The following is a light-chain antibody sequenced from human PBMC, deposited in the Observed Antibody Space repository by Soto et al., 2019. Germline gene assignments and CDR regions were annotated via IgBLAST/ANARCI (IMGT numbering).Light chain of an antibody. CDR3: QQYNNWVVT. CDR1: QSVRSD. CDR2: GAS. V-gene: IGKV3-15*01. Sequence: EIVMTQSPGTLSVAPGERATLSCRASQSVRSDVAWYKHKPGQAPRLLIYGASTRATGIPARFIGSGSETEFPFTISSLQSEDFAIYYCQQYNNWVVTFGQGTRLEIK. J-gene: IGKJ5*01.